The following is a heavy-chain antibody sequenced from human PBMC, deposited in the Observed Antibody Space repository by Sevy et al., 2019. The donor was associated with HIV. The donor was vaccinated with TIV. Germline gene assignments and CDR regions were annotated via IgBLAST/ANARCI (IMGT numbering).Heavy chain of an antibody. J-gene: IGHJ4*02. CDR1: GLTFSSYE. CDR3: ARSSGYYGSGSYRYFDY. Sequence: GGSLRLSCAASGLTFSSYEMNWVRQAPGKGLEWVSHISSSGSTIYYADSVKGRFTISRDNAKNSLYLQMNSLRAEDTAVYYCARSSGYYGSGSYRYFDYWGQGTLVTVSS. CDR2: ISSSGSTI. V-gene: IGHV3-48*03. D-gene: IGHD3-10*01.